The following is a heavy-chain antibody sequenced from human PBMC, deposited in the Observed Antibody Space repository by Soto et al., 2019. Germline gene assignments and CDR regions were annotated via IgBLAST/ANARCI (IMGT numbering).Heavy chain of an antibody. CDR2: INPNSGGT. CDR3: ATPYYDILTGYPVSYYGMDV. V-gene: IGHV1-2*02. Sequence: ASVKVSCKASGYTFTGYYMHWVRQAPGQGLEWMGWINPNSGGTNYAQKFQGRVTLTEDTSTDTAYMELSSLRSEDTAVYYCATPYYDILTGYPVSYYGMDVWGQGTTVTVSS. CDR1: GYTFTGYY. J-gene: IGHJ6*02. D-gene: IGHD3-9*01.